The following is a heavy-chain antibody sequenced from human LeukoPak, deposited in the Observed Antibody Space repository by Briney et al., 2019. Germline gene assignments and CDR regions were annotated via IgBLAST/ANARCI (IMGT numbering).Heavy chain of an antibody. CDR2: IYSGGGT. J-gene: IGHJ5*02. V-gene: IGHV3-53*01. Sequence: GGSLRLSCAASGFIVSSNYMSWVRQAPGKGLEWVSVIYSGGGTYYADSVKGRFTVSSDNSKNTLNLQMNSLRAEDTAVYYCTRGYRYSGSWGQGNLGTVSS. CDR3: TRGYRYSGS. D-gene: IGHD5-12*01. CDR1: GFIVSSNY.